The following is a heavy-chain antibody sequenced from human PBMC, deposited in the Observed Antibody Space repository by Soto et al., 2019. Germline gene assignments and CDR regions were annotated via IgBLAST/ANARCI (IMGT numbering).Heavy chain of an antibody. V-gene: IGHV4-61*01. Sequence: SETLSLTCTVSGGSVSSGSYYWSWIRQPPGKGLEWIGYIYYSGSTNYNPSLKSRVTISVDTSKNQFSLKLSSVTAADSAVYYCARGHTTARRAYFDYWGQGTVVTVSS. CDR2: IYYSGST. CDR1: GGSVSSGSYY. CDR3: ARGHTTARRAYFDY. J-gene: IGHJ4*02. D-gene: IGHD4-17*01.